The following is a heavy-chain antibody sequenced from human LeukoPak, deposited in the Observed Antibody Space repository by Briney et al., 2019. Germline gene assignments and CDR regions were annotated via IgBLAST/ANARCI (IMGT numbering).Heavy chain of an antibody. CDR1: GYTFTGYY. CDR3: ARDQGRGVTYGMDV. CDR2: INPNSGGT. V-gene: IGHV1-2*06. D-gene: IGHD4-23*01. J-gene: IGHJ6*02. Sequence: ASVKVSCKASGYTFTGYYMHWVRQAPGQGLEWMGRINPNSGGTNYAQKFQGRVTMTRDTSISTAYMELSSLRSEDTAVYYCARDQGRGVTYGMDVWGQGTTVTVSS.